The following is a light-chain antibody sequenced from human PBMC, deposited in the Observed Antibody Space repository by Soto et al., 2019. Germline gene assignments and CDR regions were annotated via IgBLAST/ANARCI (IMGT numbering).Light chain of an antibody. CDR2: AAS. J-gene: IGKJ1*01. CDR3: QQYGSSGT. CDR1: RDIGSD. V-gene: IGKV1-17*01. Sequence: DIQMTQSPSSLSASVGDRFTITCRASRDIGSDLSWYQQKPGKAPKLLIYAASTLQSGVPSRFSGSGSGTDFTLTISRLEPEDFAVYYCQQYGSSGTFGQGTKVDIK.